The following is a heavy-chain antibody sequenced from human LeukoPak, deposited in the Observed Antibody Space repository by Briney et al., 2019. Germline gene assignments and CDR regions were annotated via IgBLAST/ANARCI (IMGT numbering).Heavy chain of an antibody. D-gene: IGHD1-26*01. CDR2: ISSSSSTI. V-gene: IGHV3-48*01. CDR3: ARALLSGSYDAFDI. CDR1: GFTFSSYS. Sequence: GGSLRLSCAASGFTFSSYSMNWVRQAPGKGLEWVSYISSSSSTIYYADSVKGRFTISRDNAKNSLYLQMNSLRAEDTAVYYRARALLSGSYDAFDIWGQGTMVTVSS. J-gene: IGHJ3*02.